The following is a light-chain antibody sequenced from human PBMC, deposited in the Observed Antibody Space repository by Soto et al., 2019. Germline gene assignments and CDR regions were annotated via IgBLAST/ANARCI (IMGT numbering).Light chain of an antibody. CDR1: HGISSA. Sequence: AIQFTQSPSSLSASVGDRVTITCRASHGISSALAWYQQKPGKAPKLLIYDASSLETGVPLRFSGSGSGTDFTLTISSLQPQDFATYYCQQFNNYPTFGQGTRLEIK. J-gene: IGKJ5*01. V-gene: IGKV1D-13*01. CDR3: QQFNNYPT. CDR2: DAS.